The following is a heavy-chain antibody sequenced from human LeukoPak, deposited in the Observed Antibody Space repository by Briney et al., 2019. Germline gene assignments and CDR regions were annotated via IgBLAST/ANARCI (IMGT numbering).Heavy chain of an antibody. CDR3: AKHLRRHANFDY. V-gene: IGHV3-23*01. J-gene: IGHJ4*02. CDR1: GFTFSSYA. Sequence: GGSLRLSCAASGFTFSSYAMSWVRQAPGKGLEWVSAISGSGGSTYYADSVEVRFTISRDNSKHTLYLQMHSLRAEDTAVYYCAKHLRRHANFDYWGQGTLVTVSS. D-gene: IGHD1-1*01. CDR2: ISGSGGST.